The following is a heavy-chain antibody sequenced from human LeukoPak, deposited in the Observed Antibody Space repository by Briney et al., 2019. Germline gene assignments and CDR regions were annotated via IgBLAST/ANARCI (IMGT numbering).Heavy chain of an antibody. J-gene: IGHJ4*02. Sequence: PGGSLRLSCAASGFTSSSYSMNWVRQAPGKGLEWVSSISSSSSYIYYADSVKGRFTISRDNAKNSLYLQMNSLRAEDTAVYYCARGEGIAVAGTYYFDYWGQGTLVTVSS. CDR1: GFTSSSYS. D-gene: IGHD6-19*01. CDR3: ARGEGIAVAGTYYFDY. V-gene: IGHV3-21*01. CDR2: ISSSSSYI.